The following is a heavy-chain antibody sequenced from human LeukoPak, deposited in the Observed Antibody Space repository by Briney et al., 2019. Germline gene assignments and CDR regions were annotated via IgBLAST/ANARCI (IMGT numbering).Heavy chain of an antibody. CDR1: GGSINSGAHY. V-gene: IGHV4-61*08. CDR3: ARSPSGYRFDS. J-gene: IGHJ4*02. Sequence: SETLSLTCTVSGGSINSGAHYWSWVRQPPGKGLEWIGYISYSGSTYYHPSLKSRVTISSDTSKTQFTLKLTSVTAADTAVYYCARSPSGYRFDSWGQGTLVTVSS. D-gene: IGHD3-22*01. CDR2: ISYSGST.